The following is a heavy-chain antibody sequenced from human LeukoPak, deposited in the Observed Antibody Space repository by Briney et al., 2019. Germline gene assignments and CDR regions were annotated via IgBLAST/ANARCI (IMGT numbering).Heavy chain of an antibody. J-gene: IGHJ4*02. CDR1: GGPLGSYY. CDR2: IHYSGSA. Sequence: SETLSLTCTVSGGPLGSYYWIWIRQPPGTGLEWIGHIHYSGSAKYSPSLESRVTMSVDTSKDQFSLKLASVTAADTAVYYCARVEYDSSGSRLDYWGQGTLVVVSS. V-gene: IGHV4-59*01. CDR3: ARVEYDSSGSRLDY. D-gene: IGHD3-22*01.